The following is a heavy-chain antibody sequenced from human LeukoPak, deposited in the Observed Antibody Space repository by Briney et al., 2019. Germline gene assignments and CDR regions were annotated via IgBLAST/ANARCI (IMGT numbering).Heavy chain of an antibody. V-gene: IGHV4-59*01. Sequence: PSETLSLTCTVSGGSISTYSWGWIRQPPGKGLEWIANIHYGGSTDYNPSLRSRVTITADTSRNQFSLRLSSVTAADTGVYYCAQGGVTRDYCFDYWGQGTLVTVSS. CDR1: GGSISTYS. CDR3: AQGGVTRDYCFDY. CDR2: IHYGGST. J-gene: IGHJ4*02. D-gene: IGHD3-16*01.